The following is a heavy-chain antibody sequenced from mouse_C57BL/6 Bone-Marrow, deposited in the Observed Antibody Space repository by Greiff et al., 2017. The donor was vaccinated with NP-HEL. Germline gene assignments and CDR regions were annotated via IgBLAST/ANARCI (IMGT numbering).Heavy chain of an antibody. D-gene: IGHD2-3*01. CDR2: ISSGGSYT. CDR1: GFTFSSYG. Sequence: EVHLVESGGDLVKPGGSLKLSCAASGFTFSSYGMSWVRQTPDKRLEWVATISSGGSYTYYPDSVKGRFTISRDNAKNTLYLQMSSLKSEDTAMYYCARHDGYYKCAYWGQGTLVTVSA. J-gene: IGHJ3*01. CDR3: ARHDGYYKCAY. V-gene: IGHV5-6*01.